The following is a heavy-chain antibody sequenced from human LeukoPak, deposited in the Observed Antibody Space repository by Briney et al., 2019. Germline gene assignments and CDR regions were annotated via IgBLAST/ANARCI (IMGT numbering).Heavy chain of an antibody. J-gene: IGHJ4*02. Sequence: ASVKVSCKASGYTFTGYYMHWVRQAPGQGLEWMGVINPSGGGTSYAQKFQGRVTVTRDMSTSSVYMDLSSLKSDDTAMYYCARTYYYDGSAYFDYWGQGTLVTVSS. CDR1: GYTFTGYY. V-gene: IGHV1-46*01. CDR3: ARTYYYDGSAYFDY. D-gene: IGHD3-22*01. CDR2: INPSGGGT.